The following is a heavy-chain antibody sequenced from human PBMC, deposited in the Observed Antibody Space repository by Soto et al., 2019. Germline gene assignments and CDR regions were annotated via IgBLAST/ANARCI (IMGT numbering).Heavy chain of an antibody. Sequence: QVQLVESGGGVVQPGKSLRLSCAASGFIFSDYGIHWVRQAPGKGLEWVALIWYDGSKKYYADSVQGRFTVSRDNLNSSLYLEMNSLRVEDSAVYYCAGEGAVAGSQDFWGQVPLVTVSS. CDR2: IWYDGSKK. D-gene: IGHD6-19*01. V-gene: IGHV3-33*01. J-gene: IGHJ4*02. CDR3: AGEGAVAGSQDF. CDR1: GFIFSDYG.